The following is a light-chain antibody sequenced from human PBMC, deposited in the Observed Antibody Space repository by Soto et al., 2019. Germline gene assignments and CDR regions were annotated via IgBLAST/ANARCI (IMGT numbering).Light chain of an antibody. Sequence: DIQMTQSPSSLSAYVGDRVTITCRASQSISSYLNWYQQKPGKAPKLLIYAASSLQSGVPSRVSGSGSGTDFTLNISSLQPEDFATYYCQQSYSTPYTFGHGNKLEIK. V-gene: IGKV1-39*01. J-gene: IGKJ2*01. CDR1: QSISSY. CDR3: QQSYSTPYT. CDR2: AAS.